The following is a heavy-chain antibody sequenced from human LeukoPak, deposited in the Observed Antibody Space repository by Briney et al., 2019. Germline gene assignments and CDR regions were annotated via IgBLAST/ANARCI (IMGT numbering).Heavy chain of an antibody. CDR1: GFTFSSYS. Sequence: GGSLRLSYAASGFTFSSYSMNWVRQAPGQGLEWVSSISSSSSYIYYADSVKGRFTISRDNAKNSLYLQMNSLRAEDTAVYYCARGTMWFDPWGQGTLVTVSS. J-gene: IGHJ5*02. V-gene: IGHV3-21*01. CDR2: ISSSSSYI. CDR3: ARGTMWFDP. D-gene: IGHD1-7*01.